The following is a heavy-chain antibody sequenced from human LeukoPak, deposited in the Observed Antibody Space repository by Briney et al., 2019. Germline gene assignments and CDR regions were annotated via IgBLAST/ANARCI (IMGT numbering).Heavy chain of an antibody. CDR2: IYYSGST. D-gene: IGHD2-15*01. V-gene: IGHV4-59*12. CDR3: ARVRCSGGSCPYYYYYYYMDV. CDR1: GGSISSYY. Sequence: KPSGTLSLTCTVSGGSISSYYWSWIRQPPGKGLEWIGYIYYSGSTNYNPSLKSRVTISVDTSKNQFSLKLRFVTAADTAVYYCARVRCSGGSCPYYYYYYYMDVWGKGTTVTVSS. J-gene: IGHJ6*03.